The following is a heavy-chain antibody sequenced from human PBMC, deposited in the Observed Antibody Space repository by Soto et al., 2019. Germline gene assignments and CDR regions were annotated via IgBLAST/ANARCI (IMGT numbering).Heavy chain of an antibody. Sequence: EVQLVESGGGLVKPGGSLRLSCAASGFTFTDAWMSWVRQAPGKGLEWVGRIKSKTHGGTTDYAAPVRDRLSISREDSKNTLFLEMTGLKSEDTGVYYCTTSSSAYSYGQHDYWGQGTLVTVSS. D-gene: IGHD5-18*01. CDR3: TTSSSAYSYGQHDY. CDR2: IKSKTHGGTT. CDR1: GFTFTDAW. V-gene: IGHV3-15*01. J-gene: IGHJ4*02.